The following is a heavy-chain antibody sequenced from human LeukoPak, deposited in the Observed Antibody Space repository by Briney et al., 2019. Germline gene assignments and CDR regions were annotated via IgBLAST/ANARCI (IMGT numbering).Heavy chain of an antibody. D-gene: IGHD2-2*01. J-gene: IGHJ4*02. Sequence: GGSLRLSCAASGFTFTTYAMHWVRQAPGKGLDWVAVISYDGSDKYYADSVKGRFTISRDNAKNTLYLQMNSLRAEDTAVYYCATDVPAVTIFGYWGQGTLVTVSS. CDR3: ATDVPAVTIFGY. V-gene: IGHV3-30-3*01. CDR1: GFTFTTYA. CDR2: ISYDGSDK.